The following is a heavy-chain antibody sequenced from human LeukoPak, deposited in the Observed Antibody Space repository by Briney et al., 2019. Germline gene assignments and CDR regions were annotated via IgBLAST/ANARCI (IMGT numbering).Heavy chain of an antibody. J-gene: IGHJ4*02. D-gene: IGHD6-19*01. Sequence: GGSLRLSCAASGFTFSSYGMHWVRQAPGKGLEWVAFIRCDGSNKYYADSVKGRFTISRDNSKNTLYLQMNSLRAEDTAVYYCAKDRSGWYLNYFDYWGQGTLVTVSS. CDR1: GFTFSSYG. V-gene: IGHV3-30*02. CDR3: AKDRSGWYLNYFDY. CDR2: IRCDGSNK.